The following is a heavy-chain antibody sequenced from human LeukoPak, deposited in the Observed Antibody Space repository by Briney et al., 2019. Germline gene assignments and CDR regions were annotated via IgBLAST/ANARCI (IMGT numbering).Heavy chain of an antibody. CDR3: ARQEDYYDSSWYNWFDP. CDR1: GYSFTSYW. CDR2: IYPGGSDT. D-gene: IGHD3-22*01. J-gene: IGHJ5*02. Sequence: GESLKISCKGSGYSFTSYWIGGVRQMPGKGLEWMGIIYPGGSDTRYSPSFQCQVTISADKSIRTASLQWTSLKASDTAMYYCARQEDYYDSSWYNWFDPWGQGALVTVSS. V-gene: IGHV5-51*01.